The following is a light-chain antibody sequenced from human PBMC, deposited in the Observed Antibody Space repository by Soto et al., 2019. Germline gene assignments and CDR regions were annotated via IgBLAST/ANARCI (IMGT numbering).Light chain of an antibody. CDR1: QNIHIN. CDR3: QQYEGWPRT. V-gene: IGKV3-15*01. Sequence: EIVMTQSPDTLSVSPGDTATLSCRSSQNIHINLAWYQQKPGQAPTLLIDGVTSRAPGVPARFSGSGYGTDCTLTISSVQAGDVGVFYCQQYEGWPRTFGLGTKVEIQ. CDR2: GVT. J-gene: IGKJ2*01.